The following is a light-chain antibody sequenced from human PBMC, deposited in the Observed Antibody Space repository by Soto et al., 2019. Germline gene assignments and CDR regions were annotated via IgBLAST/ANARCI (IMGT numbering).Light chain of an antibody. CDR2: EVS. CDR1: SSDVGGYNY. J-gene: IGLJ2*01. CDR3: SSYAGSNNLV. Sequence: SALTQPPSASGSPGQSVTISCTGTSSDVGGYNYVSWYQQHPGKAPKFMIYEVSKRPSGVPDRFSGSKTGNTASLTVSGLQAEDEADYYCSSYAGSNNLVFGRGTKLTVL. V-gene: IGLV2-8*01.